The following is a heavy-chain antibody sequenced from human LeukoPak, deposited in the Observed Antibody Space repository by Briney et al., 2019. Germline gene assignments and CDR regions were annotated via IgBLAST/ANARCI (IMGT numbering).Heavy chain of an antibody. CDR3: ASSYSSSTSYYFDY. J-gene: IGHJ4*02. CDR2: ISSSSSYI. CDR1: GFTFSSYS. V-gene: IGHV3-21*01. D-gene: IGHD6-6*01. Sequence: GSLRLSCAASGFTFSSYSMNWVRQAPGKGLEWVSSISSSSSYIYYADSVKGRFTISRDNAKNSLYLQMNSLRAEDTAVYYCASSYSSSTSYYFDYWGQGTLVTVSS.